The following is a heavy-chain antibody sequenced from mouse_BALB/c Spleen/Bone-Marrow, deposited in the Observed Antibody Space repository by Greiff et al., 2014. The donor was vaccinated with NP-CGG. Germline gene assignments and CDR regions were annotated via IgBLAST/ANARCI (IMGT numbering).Heavy chain of an antibody. CDR3: TNYGYD. D-gene: IGHD1-2*01. V-gene: IGHV1S16*01. J-gene: IGHJ2*01. CDR1: GYTFTSYW. CDR2: INPSNGGT. Sequence: QVQLKESGAELVKPGASVKLSCKASGYTFTSYWVHWGKLRPGQGFEWIGEINPSNGGTNYNEKFKRKATLTVDKSSSTAYMQLSSLTSEDSAVYYCTNYGYDWGQGTTLTVSS.